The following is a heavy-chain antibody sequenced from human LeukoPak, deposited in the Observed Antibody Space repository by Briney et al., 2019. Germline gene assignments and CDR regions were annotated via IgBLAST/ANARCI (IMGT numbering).Heavy chain of an antibody. J-gene: IGHJ4*02. D-gene: IGHD4-4*01. CDR2: IYYSGST. CDR3: ARRPYSYYYFDY. V-gene: IGHV4-31*03. CDR1: GGSISSGVYY. Sequence: PSQTLSLNCTVSGGSISSGVYYWSWIRQHPGKGLEWIGYIYYSGSTYYTPSLKSRVTISVDTSKNQFSLKLSSVTAADTAVYYCARRPYSYYYFDYWGQGTLVTVSS.